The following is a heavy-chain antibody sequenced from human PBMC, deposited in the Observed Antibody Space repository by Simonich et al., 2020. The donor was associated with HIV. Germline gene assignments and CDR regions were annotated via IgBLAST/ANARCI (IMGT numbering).Heavy chain of an antibody. CDR3: TTCLRGGSCLDY. D-gene: IGHD2-15*01. CDR1: GFTFSSYA. CDR2: IISKTDGGTT. Sequence: EVQLLESGGGLVQPGGSLRLSCAASGFTFSSYAMSWVRQAPGKGVEWVGRIISKTDGGTTDYAAPVKGRFTISRDDSKNTLYLQMNSLKTEDTAVYYCTTCLRGGSCLDYWGQGTLVTVSS. J-gene: IGHJ4*02. V-gene: IGHV3-15*01.